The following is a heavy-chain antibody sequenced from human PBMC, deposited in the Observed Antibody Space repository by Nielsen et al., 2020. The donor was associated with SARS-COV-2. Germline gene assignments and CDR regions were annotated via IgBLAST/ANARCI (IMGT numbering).Heavy chain of an antibody. CDR2: IYYSGST. CDR1: GGSISSGDYY. Sequence: SETLSLTCTVSGGSISSGDYYWSWIRQPPGKGLEWIGYIYYSGSTYYNPSLKSRVTISVDTSKNQFSLKLSSATAADTAVYYCARDTTPPHYYGSGYYYYGMDVWGQGTTVTVSS. J-gene: IGHJ6*02. D-gene: IGHD3-10*01. CDR3: ARDTTPPHYYGSGYYYYGMDV. V-gene: IGHV4-30-4*01.